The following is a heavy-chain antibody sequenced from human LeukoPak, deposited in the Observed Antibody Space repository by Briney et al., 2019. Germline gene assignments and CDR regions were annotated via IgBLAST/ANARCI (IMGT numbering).Heavy chain of an antibody. D-gene: IGHD3-3*01. V-gene: IGHV1-2*02. CDR3: ARAGITIVPDN. J-gene: IGHJ4*02. Sequence: ASVRVSCTAVGSTFSRFFMHWVRQSPGHRVGWMGWINTNSGSTKYTQKCQGRVTMTRDTSISTTYMELGRLRSDDTAVYYCARAGITIVPDNWGEGTLFTASS. CDR1: GSTFSRFF. CDR2: INTNSGST.